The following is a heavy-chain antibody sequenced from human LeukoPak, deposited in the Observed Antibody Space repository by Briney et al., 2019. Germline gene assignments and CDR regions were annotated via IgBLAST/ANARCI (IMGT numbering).Heavy chain of an antibody. Sequence: TSETLSLTCTVSGVSISSYYWSWIRQPAGKGLEWIGRIYTSGSTNYNPSLKSRVTMSVDTSKNQFSLKLSSVTAADTAVYYCAISSGLRYPLYFDYWGQGTLVTVSS. CDR2: IYTSGST. J-gene: IGHJ4*02. CDR3: AISSGLRYPLYFDY. D-gene: IGHD6-6*01. V-gene: IGHV4-4*07. CDR1: GVSISSYY.